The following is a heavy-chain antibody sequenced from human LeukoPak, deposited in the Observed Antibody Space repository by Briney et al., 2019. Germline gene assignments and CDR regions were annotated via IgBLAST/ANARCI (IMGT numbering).Heavy chain of an antibody. CDR1: GYTFTSYG. J-gene: IGHJ4*02. CDR3: ATSRGPTPALDY. D-gene: IGHD3-10*01. V-gene: IGHV1-2*04. Sequence: ASVKVSCKASGYTFTSYGISWVRQAPGQGLEWMGWINPDSGGTNYVQKFQGWVTMTRDTSISTAYMELSRLRSDDTAVYYCATSRGPTPALDYWGQGTLVTVSS. CDR2: INPDSGGT.